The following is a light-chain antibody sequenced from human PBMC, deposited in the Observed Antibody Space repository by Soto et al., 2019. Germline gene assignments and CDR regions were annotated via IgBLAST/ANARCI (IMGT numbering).Light chain of an antibody. Sequence: QSALTQPASVSGSPGQSITISCTGTSSDVGGYNYVSWYQQRPGKAPQLMIYEVSNRPSGISIRFSGSKSGNTASLTISGLQAEDEADYYCNSYTSSSTVVFGGGTKVTVL. V-gene: IGLV2-14*01. J-gene: IGLJ2*01. CDR3: NSYTSSSTVV. CDR1: SSDVGGYNY. CDR2: EVS.